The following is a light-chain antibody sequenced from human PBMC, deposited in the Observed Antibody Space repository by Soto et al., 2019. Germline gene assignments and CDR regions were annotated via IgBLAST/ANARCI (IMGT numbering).Light chain of an antibody. Sequence: QSVLTQSPSASGTPGQRVTISCSGSRSNIGTYTVNWYQQLPGTAPTLLIYRNHQRPSGVPDRFSGSKSGTSASLAISGPQSEDEAGYYCAARDHLLRAVVLGGGAKLTVL. V-gene: IGLV1-44*01. J-gene: IGLJ2*01. CDR1: RSNIGTYT. CDR3: AARDHLLRAVV. CDR2: RNH.